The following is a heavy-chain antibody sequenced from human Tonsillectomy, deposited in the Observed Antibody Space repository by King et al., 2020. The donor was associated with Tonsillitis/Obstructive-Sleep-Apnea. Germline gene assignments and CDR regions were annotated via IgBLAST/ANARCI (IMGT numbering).Heavy chain of an antibody. CDR1: GFTFSSYS. Sequence: VQLVESGGGLVQPGGSLRLSCAASGFTFSSYSMNWVRQAPGKGLEWVSYISSSSSTIYYADSVKGRFTISRDNAKNSLYLQMNSLRDEDTAVYYCARGEKLRFHLVMEGWFDPWGQGTLVTVSS. CDR2: ISSSSSTI. CDR3: ARGEKLRFHLVMEGWFDP. J-gene: IGHJ5*02. D-gene: IGHD3-3*01. V-gene: IGHV3-48*02.